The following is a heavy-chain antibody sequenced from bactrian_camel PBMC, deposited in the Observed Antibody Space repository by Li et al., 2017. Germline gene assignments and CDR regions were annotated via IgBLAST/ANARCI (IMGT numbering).Heavy chain of an antibody. J-gene: IGHJ4*01. V-gene: IGHV3S67*01. Sequence: DVQLVESGGGLVQPGGSLRLSCAASEFTFSNSPMSWVRQTPGKERELVSSISNSGTITYIDSVKGRFTASEDNIQDTLYLQMNNLKPEDTGTYSCATVRLGYLCDFRDGDWANWGQGTQVTVS. CDR1: EFTFSNSP. D-gene: IGHD4*01. CDR3: ATVRLGYLCDFRDGDWAN. CDR2: ISNSGTI.